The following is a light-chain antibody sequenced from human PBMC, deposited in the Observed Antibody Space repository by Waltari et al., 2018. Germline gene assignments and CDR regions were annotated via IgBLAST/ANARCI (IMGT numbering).Light chain of an antibody. J-gene: IGLJ1*01. CDR1: TSAVGRYYL. CDR3: CSYAGRGTYV. V-gene: IGLV2-23*02. Sequence: QSALTQPASVSGTPGQSITISCSGTTSAVGRYYLVSWYQQHPGEPPKLLICEVFKRPPDTSSRFSGAKSGSTASLTISGLQPEDEADYYCCSYAGRGTYVFGSGTKVTVL. CDR2: EVF.